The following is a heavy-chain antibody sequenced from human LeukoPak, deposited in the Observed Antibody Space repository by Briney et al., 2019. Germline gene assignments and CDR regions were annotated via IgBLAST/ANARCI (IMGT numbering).Heavy chain of an antibody. CDR2: IKQDGSEK. J-gene: IGHJ4*02. D-gene: IGHD3-10*01. CDR1: GFTFSSYW. CDR3: AKDTPYYYGSGSYWDY. V-gene: IGHV3-7*01. Sequence: SGGSLRLSCAASGFTFSSYWMSWVRQAPGKGLEWVANIKQDGSEKYYVDSAKGRFTISRDNAKNSLYLQMNSLRAEDTAVYYCAKDTPYYYGSGSYWDYWGQGTLVTVSS.